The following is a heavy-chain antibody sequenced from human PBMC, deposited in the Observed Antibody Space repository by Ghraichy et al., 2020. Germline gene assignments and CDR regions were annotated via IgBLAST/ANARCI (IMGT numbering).Heavy chain of an antibody. J-gene: IGHJ5*02. CDR1: GGSISSYY. Sequence: SETLSLTCTVSGGSISSYYWSWIRQPPGKGLEWIGYIYYSGSTNYNPSLKSRVTISVDTSKNQFSLKLSSVTAADTAVYYCARLLVVPAAKSGWFDPWGQGTLVTVSS. V-gene: IGHV4-59*08. CDR3: ARLLVVPAAKSGWFDP. D-gene: IGHD2-2*01. CDR2: IYYSGST.